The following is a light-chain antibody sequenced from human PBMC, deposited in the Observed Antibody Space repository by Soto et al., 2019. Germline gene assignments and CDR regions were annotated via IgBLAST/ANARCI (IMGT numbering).Light chain of an antibody. CDR1: QSISSY. J-gene: IGKJ1*01. CDR2: AAS. Sequence: DIQMTQSPSSLSASVGDRVTITCRASQSISSYLNWYQQKPGKAPKLLIYAASSLQSGVPSRFSGSGSGTDFTLTISSLQPEYFATYYFQQSYSTPRTFGQGTKVEIK. CDR3: QQSYSTPRT. V-gene: IGKV1-39*01.